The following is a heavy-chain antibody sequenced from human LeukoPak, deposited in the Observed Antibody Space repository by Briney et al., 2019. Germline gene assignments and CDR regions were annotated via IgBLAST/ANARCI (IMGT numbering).Heavy chain of an antibody. CDR3: AKGHCTSNSCYWGGDYFYYGMDV. CDR2: ISGHNGNT. V-gene: IGHV1-18*01. CDR1: GFNLITYG. Sequence: ASVKVSCKATGFNLITYGFTWVRQAPGQGLDWMGWISGHNGNTKYAEKVQGRVTMTTDTFTSTVYMELRSLRSDDTAVYYCAKGHCTSNSCYWGGDYFYYGMDVWGQGTTVTVSS. J-gene: IGHJ6*02. D-gene: IGHD2-2*01.